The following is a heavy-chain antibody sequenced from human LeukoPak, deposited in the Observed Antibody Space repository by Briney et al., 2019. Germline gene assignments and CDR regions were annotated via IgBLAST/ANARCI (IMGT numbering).Heavy chain of an antibody. CDR2: IGARGSNI. V-gene: IGHV3-23*01. Sequence: GGSLRLSCAASGFTFRDYAMSWVRQAPGKGLEWVSAIGARGSNIYYADSVLGRFTVSRDNSKDTLYLQMNGLRAEDTAIYYCAKDHSGGGGYYFDYWGQGTLVTVSS. D-gene: IGHD3-16*01. CDR1: GFTFRDYA. CDR3: AKDHSGGGGYYFDY. J-gene: IGHJ4*02.